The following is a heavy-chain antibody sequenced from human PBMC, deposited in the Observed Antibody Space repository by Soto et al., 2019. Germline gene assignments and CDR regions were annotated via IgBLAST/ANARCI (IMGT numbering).Heavy chain of an antibody. J-gene: IGHJ3*02. Sequence: LRLSCAASGFNVSSNYMTWVRQAPGKGLEWVSVIYSGGRTYYADSVKGRFTISRDNSKNTLYLQMNSLRAEDTAVYYCARDKTSYYDVSGIFDIWGQGTMVTVSS. CDR2: IYSGGRT. CDR3: ARDKTSYYDVSGIFDI. D-gene: IGHD3-22*01. CDR1: GFNVSSNY. V-gene: IGHV3-53*01.